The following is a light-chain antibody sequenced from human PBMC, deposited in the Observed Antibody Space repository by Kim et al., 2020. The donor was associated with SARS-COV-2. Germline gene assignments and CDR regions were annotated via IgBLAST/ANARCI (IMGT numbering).Light chain of an antibody. J-gene: IGLJ1*01. CDR2: EVN. V-gene: IGLV2-23*02. CDR3: CSYAGSVTYV. Sequence: QSALTQPASVSGSPGQSITISCTGTSRDVGNYNLVSWYQQHPGKAPKIMIYEVNKRPSGVSNRFSGSKSGNTASLTISELQTEDEADYYCCSYAGSVTYVFGVGTKVTVL. CDR1: SRDVGNYNL.